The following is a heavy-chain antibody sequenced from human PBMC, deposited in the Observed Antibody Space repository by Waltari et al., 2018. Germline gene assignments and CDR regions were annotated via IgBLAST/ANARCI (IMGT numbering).Heavy chain of an antibody. CDR1: GGSISSYY. J-gene: IGHJ6*03. CDR3: ARGGSTRDYYYYYMDV. CDR2: IYYSGSP. Sequence: QVQLQEPGPGLVKPSETLSLTCTVSGGSISSYYWTWIRQPPGKGLEWIGYIYYSGSPNYSPSLKSRVTISVDTSKNQCSLKLSSVTAADTAVYYCARGGSTRDYYYYYMDVWGKGTTVTVSS. V-gene: IGHV4-59*01. D-gene: IGHD3-10*01.